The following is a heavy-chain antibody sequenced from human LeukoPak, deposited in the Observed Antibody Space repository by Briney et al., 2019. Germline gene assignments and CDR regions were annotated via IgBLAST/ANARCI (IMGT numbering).Heavy chain of an antibody. CDR3: ASSHPGATLSGSIDY. CDR2: ISYDGSNK. Sequence: GRSLRLSCAASGFTFSSYAMHWVRQAPGKGLEWVAVISYDGSNKYYADSVKGRFTISRDNSKNTLYLQMNSLRAEDTAVYYCASSHPGATLSGSIDYWGQGTLVTVSS. J-gene: IGHJ4*02. D-gene: IGHD1-26*01. CDR1: GFTFSSYA. V-gene: IGHV3-30*04.